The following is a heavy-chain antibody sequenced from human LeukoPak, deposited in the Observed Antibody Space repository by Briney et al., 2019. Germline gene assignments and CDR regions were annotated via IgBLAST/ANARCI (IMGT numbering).Heavy chain of an antibody. D-gene: IGHD3-10*01. Sequence: PGGSLRLSCTTSGFNFRAYWMAWVRQAPGKGLEWVAVISYDGSNKYYADSVKGRFTISRDNSKNTLYLQMNSLRAEDTAVYYCARDRRGDVEYYFDYWGQGTLVTVSS. CDR1: GFNFRAYW. J-gene: IGHJ4*02. V-gene: IGHV3-30*19. CDR3: ARDRRGDVEYYFDY. CDR2: ISYDGSNK.